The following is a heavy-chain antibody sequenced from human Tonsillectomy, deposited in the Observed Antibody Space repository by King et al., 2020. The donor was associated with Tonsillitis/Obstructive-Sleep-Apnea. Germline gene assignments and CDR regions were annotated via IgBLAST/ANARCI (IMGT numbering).Heavy chain of an antibody. D-gene: IGHD6-19*01. Sequence: QLVQSGAEVKKPGESLKISCKGSGYSFTSYWIGWVRQMPGKGLEWMGIIYPGDSDTRYSPSFQGQVTISADKSISTAYLQWSSLKASDTAMYYCARRAYSSGWEYYFDYWGQGTLVTVSS. CDR3: ARRAYSSGWEYYFDY. CDR1: GYSFTSYW. V-gene: IGHV5-51*01. J-gene: IGHJ4*02. CDR2: IYPGDSDT.